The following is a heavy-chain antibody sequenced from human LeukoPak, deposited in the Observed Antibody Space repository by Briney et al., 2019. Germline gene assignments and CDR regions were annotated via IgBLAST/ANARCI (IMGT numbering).Heavy chain of an antibody. CDR1: GFTFSSYA. V-gene: IGHV3-30-3*01. J-gene: IGHJ4*02. CDR3: ARVGNSNYALGYFDY. Sequence: GRSLRLSCEASGFTFSSYAMHWVRQAPGKGLEWVAFISYDGSNKYYADSVKGRFTISRDNSKNTLYLQMNSLRAEDTAVYYCARVGNSNYALGYFDYWGQGTLVTVSS. CDR2: ISYDGSNK. D-gene: IGHD4-11*01.